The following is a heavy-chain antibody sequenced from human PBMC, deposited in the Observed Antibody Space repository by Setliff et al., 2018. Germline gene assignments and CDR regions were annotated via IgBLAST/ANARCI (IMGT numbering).Heavy chain of an antibody. J-gene: IGHJ4*02. CDR1: GGSFSAYY. CDR3: AAVVATSLNYVDN. CDR2: VNYTGRT. D-gene: IGHD5-12*01. V-gene: IGHV4-34*01. Sequence: SETLSLTCAVCGGSFSAYYWSWARQPPGKGLEWIGEVNYTGRTNFTPSFKSRVTMSVDTSKSQFSLKLSSVTAADTAVYYCAAVVATSLNYVDNWGQGTLVTVSS.